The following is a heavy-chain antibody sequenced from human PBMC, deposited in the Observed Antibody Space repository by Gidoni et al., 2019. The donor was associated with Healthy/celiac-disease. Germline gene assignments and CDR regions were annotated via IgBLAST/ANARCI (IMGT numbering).Heavy chain of an antibody. CDR3: ARVELSYYYYYGMDV. D-gene: IGHD1-1*01. CDR1: GYTFPRDY. J-gene: IGHJ6*02. CDR2: INPSGGST. V-gene: IGHV1-46*01. Sequence: QVQLVQSGAEVKKPGASVKVSCQASGYTFPRDYMPWVRQAPGQGLEWMGIINPSGGSTSYAQKFQGRVTMTRDTSTSTVYMELSSLRSEDTAVYYCARVELSYYYYYGMDVWGQGTTVTVSS.